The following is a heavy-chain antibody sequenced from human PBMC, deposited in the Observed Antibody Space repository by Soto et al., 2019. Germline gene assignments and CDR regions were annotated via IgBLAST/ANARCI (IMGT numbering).Heavy chain of an antibody. CDR1: GFTFHTYG. CDR3: AREYYYDSSGYYKSGYYYYGMDV. J-gene: IGHJ6*02. CDR2: IWYDGSNK. D-gene: IGHD3-22*01. V-gene: IGHV3-33*01. Sequence: QVQLVESGGGVVQPGRSLRLSCAASGFTFHTYGMHWVRQAPGKGLEWLAVIWYDGSNKYYADSVKGRFTISRDNSKNTLYLQMNSLRAEDTAVYYCAREYYYDSSGYYKSGYYYYGMDVWGQGTTVTVSS.